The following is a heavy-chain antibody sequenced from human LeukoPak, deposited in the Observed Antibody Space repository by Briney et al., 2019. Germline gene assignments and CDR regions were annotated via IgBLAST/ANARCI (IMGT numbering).Heavy chain of an antibody. D-gene: IGHD2-21*02. CDR2: IYSTGST. J-gene: IGHJ5*02. V-gene: IGHV4-4*07. Sequence: SETLSLTCTVSGGSISSYYWSWIRQPAGKGLEWIGRIYSTGSTNYNPSLKSRVTMSVDTSKNQFSLKLSSVTAADTAVYYCARTTLLYCGGDCYSPGWFDPWGQGTLVTVSS. CDR1: GGSISSYY. CDR3: ARTTLLYCGGDCYSPGWFDP.